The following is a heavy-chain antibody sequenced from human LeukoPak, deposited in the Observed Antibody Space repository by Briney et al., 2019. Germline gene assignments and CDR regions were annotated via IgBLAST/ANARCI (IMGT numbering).Heavy chain of an antibody. CDR3: TRGGGWSPQDY. Sequence: GRCLTLSCAASGFTLSTYWMYCVRQLPGNWLVLVSHINSDESSTYYADSVKGRFTISRNNAKNTLYLQINRLRAEYTALYYCTRGGGWSPQDYWGQGTLVTVSS. CDR1: GFTLSTYW. J-gene: IGHJ4*02. CDR2: INSDESST. D-gene: IGHD6-19*01. V-gene: IGHV3-74*01.